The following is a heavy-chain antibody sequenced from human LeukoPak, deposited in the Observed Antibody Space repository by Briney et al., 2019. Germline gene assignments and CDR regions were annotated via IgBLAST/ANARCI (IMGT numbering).Heavy chain of an antibody. J-gene: IGHJ6*03. Sequence: SVTVSCKASGGTFSSYAISWVRQAPGQGLEWMGGIIPIFGTANYAQKFQGRVTITTDESTSTAYTELSSLRSEDTAVYYCARGLESGSSPLYYYYYYMDVWGKGTTVTVSS. CDR1: GGTFSSYA. CDR3: ARGLESGSSPLYYYYYYMDV. CDR2: IIPIFGTA. D-gene: IGHD2-15*01. V-gene: IGHV1-69*05.